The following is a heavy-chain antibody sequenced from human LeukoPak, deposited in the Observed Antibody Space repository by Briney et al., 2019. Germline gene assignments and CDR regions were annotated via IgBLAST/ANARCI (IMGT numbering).Heavy chain of an antibody. D-gene: IGHD2-2*01. CDR1: GFTFSSYA. CDR3: ARGGCSSTSCYFGVY. V-gene: IGHV3-30-3*01. CDR2: ISYDGSNK. Sequence: GGSLRLPCAASGFTFSSYAMHWVRQAPGKGLEWVAVISYDGSNKYYADSVKGRFTISRDNSKNTLYLQMNSLRAEDTAVYYCARGGCSSTSCYFGVYWGQGTLVTVSS. J-gene: IGHJ4*02.